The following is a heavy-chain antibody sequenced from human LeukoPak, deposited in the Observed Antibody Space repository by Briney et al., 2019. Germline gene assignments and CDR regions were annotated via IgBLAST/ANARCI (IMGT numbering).Heavy chain of an antibody. V-gene: IGHV3-21*01. J-gene: IGHJ4*02. D-gene: IGHD3-3*01. CDR2: ISSSSSYI. CDR1: GFTFSSYS. Sequence: MTGGSLRLSCAASGFTFSSYSMTWVRQAPGKGLEWVSSISSSSSYIYYADSVKGRFTISRDNAKNSLYLQMNSLRAEDTAVYYCARDFTRYDFWSGEFASYWGQGTLVTVSS. CDR3: ARDFTRYDFWSGEFASY.